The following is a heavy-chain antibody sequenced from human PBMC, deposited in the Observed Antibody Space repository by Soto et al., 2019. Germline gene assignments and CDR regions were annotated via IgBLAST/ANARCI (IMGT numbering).Heavy chain of an antibody. V-gene: IGHV3-15*01. Sequence: GGSLRLSCEASGFTFSNAWMSWVRQAPGKGLEWVGRIKSKTDGGTTDYAAPVKGRFTISRDDSKNTLYLQMNSLKTEDTAVYYCTTKLGIKGWFDPWGQGTLVTVSS. J-gene: IGHJ5*02. CDR1: GFTFSNAW. D-gene: IGHD7-27*01. CDR3: TTKLGIKGWFDP. CDR2: IKSKTDGGTT.